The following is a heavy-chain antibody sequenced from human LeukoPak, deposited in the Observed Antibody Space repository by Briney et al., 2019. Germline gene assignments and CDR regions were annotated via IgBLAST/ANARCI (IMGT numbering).Heavy chain of an antibody. CDR2: ISSSSSYI. J-gene: IGHJ6*03. CDR3: ARAGQYYYYMDV. D-gene: IGHD3-10*01. Sequence: GGSLRLSCAASGSTFSSYSMNWVRQAPGRGLEWVSSISSSSSYIYYADSVKGRFTISRDNAKDSLYLQMNSLRAEDTAVYYCARAGQYYYYMDVWGKGTTVTVSS. V-gene: IGHV3-21*01. CDR1: GSTFSSYS.